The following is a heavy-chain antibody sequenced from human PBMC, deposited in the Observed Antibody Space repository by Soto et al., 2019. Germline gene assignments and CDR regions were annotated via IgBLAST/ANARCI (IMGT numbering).Heavy chain of an antibody. CDR2: ISAYNGKT. CDR3: VRDSPIGSTFSGYDGIDY. V-gene: IGHV1-18*01. J-gene: IGHJ4*02. CDR1: GYTFTSYG. Sequence: ASVKVSCKASGYTFTSYGISWVRQAPGQGLEWMGRISAYNGKTNYAQKLQGRVTMTTDTSTSTAYMELNSLRSDDTAVYYCVRDSPIGSTFSGYDGIDYWGQGTLVTVSS. D-gene: IGHD5-12*01.